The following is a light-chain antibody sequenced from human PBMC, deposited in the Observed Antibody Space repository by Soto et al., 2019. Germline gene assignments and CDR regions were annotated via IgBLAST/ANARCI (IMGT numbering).Light chain of an antibody. J-gene: IGLJ2*01. CDR1: RSNIGAGYD. Sequence: QSVLTQPPSVSGAPGQRVNISCTGSRSNIGAGYDVHWYQQLPGTAPKLLIYGNSNRPSGVPDRFSGSKSGTSASLAITGLQAEDEADYYCQSYDSSLSGYVVFGGRTKLTVL. CDR2: GNS. CDR3: QSYDSSLSGYVV. V-gene: IGLV1-40*01.